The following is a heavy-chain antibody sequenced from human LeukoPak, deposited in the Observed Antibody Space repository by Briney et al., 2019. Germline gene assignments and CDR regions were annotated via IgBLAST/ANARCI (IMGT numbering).Heavy chain of an antibody. CDR2: IFYSGSA. CDR3: ARLAYDSGGDNWFDP. CDR1: GGSISSRSYY. V-gene: IGHV4-39*01. D-gene: IGHD3-22*01. J-gene: IGHJ5*02. Sequence: SETLSLTCTVSGGSISSRSYYWGWIRQPPGKGLEWIGNIFYSGSAYYSPSLQSRVTISVDTSKNQFSLKLSSVTAEDTAVYYCARLAYDSGGDNWFDPWGRGTLVTVSS.